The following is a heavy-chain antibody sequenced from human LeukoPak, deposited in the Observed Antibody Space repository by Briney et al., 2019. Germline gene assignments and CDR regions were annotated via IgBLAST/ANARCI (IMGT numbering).Heavy chain of an antibody. CDR3: ARLRVATNQNLFDY. V-gene: IGHV4-39*07. J-gene: IGHJ4*02. CDR2: IYYSGST. D-gene: IGHD5-24*01. Sequence: SETLSLTCTVSGGSISSSSYYWGWIRQPPGKGLEWIGSIYYSGSTYYNPSLKSRVTISVDTSKNQFSLKLSSVTAADTAVYYCARLRVATNQNLFDYWGQGTLVTVSS. CDR1: GGSISSSSYY.